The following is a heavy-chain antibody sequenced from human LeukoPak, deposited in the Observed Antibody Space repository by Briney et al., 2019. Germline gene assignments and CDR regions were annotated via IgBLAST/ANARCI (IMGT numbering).Heavy chain of an antibody. CDR2: INHSGST. D-gene: IGHD3-22*01. CDR3: ARAPYYYDTSGYPIYYFDY. J-gene: IGHJ4*02. V-gene: IGHV4-34*01. CDR1: GGSFSGYY. Sequence: SETLSLTCAVYGGSFSGYYWSWIRQPPGKGLEWIGEINHSGSTTYNPSLKSRVTISVDTSKNQFSLKLSSVTAADTAVYYCARAPYYYDTSGYPIYYFDYWGQGTLVTVSS.